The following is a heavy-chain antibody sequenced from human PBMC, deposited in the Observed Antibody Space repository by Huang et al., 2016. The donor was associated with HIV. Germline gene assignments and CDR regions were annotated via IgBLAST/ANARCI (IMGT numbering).Heavy chain of an antibody. D-gene: IGHD5-12*01. J-gene: IGHJ4*02. V-gene: IGHV3-23*01. CDR2: ISGSSGTI. CDR3: AKDRGDGYSGYDYDY. CDR1: GFTFRNYA. Sequence: EVQLWESGGTLVQPGGSLRLSCGASGFTFRNYAMIWVGQARGKGLEWVSFISGSSGTIYYADSVKGRFTISRDNVKKTVYLQMNSLRVEDAAVYYCAKDRGDGYSGYDYDYWGQGTLVTVSS.